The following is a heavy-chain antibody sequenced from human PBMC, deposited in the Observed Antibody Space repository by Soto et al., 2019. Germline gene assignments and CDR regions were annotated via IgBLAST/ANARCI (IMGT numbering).Heavy chain of an antibody. D-gene: IGHD4-17*01. CDR3: AKDDYGKNDGDSLEM. V-gene: IGHV1-18*01. Sequence: QVQLVQSGAEVKKPGASVTVSCKASGYTFTSFGITWVRQAPGQGLEWMGWISVYNGKTSYAQKLQGRVTVTRDTATNTDYMELRSLISDDTAIYYCAKDDYGKNDGDSLEMWGQGTVVTVAS. CDR1: GYTFTSFG. J-gene: IGHJ3*02. CDR2: ISVYNGKT.